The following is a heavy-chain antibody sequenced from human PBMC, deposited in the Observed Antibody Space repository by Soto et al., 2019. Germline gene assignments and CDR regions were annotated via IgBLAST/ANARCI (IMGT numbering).Heavy chain of an antibody. D-gene: IGHD1-26*01. CDR2: ISGSGGST. Sequence: EVQLLESGGGLVQPGGSLRLSCAASGFTFSSYAMRWVRQAPGKGLEWVSAISGSGGSTYYADSVKGRFTISRDNSKNTLYLQMNSLRAAATAVYYCARRGSGSYYDYWGQGTLVTVSS. CDR3: ARRGSGSYYDY. J-gene: IGHJ4*02. CDR1: GFTFSSYA. V-gene: IGHV3-23*01.